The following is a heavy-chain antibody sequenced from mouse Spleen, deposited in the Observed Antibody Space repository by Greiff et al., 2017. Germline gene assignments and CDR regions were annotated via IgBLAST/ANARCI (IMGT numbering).Heavy chain of an antibody. Sequence: EVMLVESGGGLVKLGGSLKLSCAASGFTFSSYAMSWVRQTPEKRLEWVATISSGGGNTYYPDSVKGRFTISRDNAKNTLYLQMSSLKSEDTAMYYCASLLNWDPGLDYWGQGTTLTVSS. V-gene: IGHV5-9*01. CDR1: GFTFSSYA. CDR3: ASLLNWDPGLDY. D-gene: IGHD4-1*01. J-gene: IGHJ2*01. CDR2: ISSGGGNT.